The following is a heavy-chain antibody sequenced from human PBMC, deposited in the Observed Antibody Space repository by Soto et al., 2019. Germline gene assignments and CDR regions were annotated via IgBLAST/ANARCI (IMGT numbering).Heavy chain of an antibody. J-gene: IGHJ6*03. CDR2: ISGSGGTT. CDR1: GFTFSNFA. V-gene: IGHV3-23*01. Sequence: GGSLRLSCAASGFTFSNFAMSWVRQAPGKGLEWVSSISGSGGTTYFADSVKGRFTISRDNSKNTLYLQMNSLRAEDTAVYYCAKRFPGYYMDVWGKGTTVTVSS. CDR3: AKRFPGYYMDV. D-gene: IGHD3-10*01.